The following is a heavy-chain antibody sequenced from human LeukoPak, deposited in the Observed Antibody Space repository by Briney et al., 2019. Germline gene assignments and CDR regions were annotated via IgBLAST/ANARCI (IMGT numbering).Heavy chain of an antibody. J-gene: IGHJ4*02. V-gene: IGHV1-46*01. Sequence: GASVKVSCKASGYAFTSYYMHWVRQAPGQGLEWMGIINPSGGSTSYAQKFQGRVTMTRDTSTSTVYMELSSLRSEDTAVYYCARRGYVYLPLDYWGQGTLVTVSS. CDR1: GYAFTSYY. CDR3: ARRGYVYLPLDY. CDR2: INPSGGST. D-gene: IGHD5-12*01.